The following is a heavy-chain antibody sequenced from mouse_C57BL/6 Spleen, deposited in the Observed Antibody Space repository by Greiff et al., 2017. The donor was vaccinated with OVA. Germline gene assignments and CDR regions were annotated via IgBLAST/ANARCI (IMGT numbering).Heavy chain of an antibody. Sequence: VQLQQSGPGLVKPSQSLSLTCSVTGYSITSGYYWNWIRQFPGNKLEWMGYISYDGSNNYNPSLKNRISITRDTSKNQFFLKLNSVTTEDTATYYCAREDGNAFDYWGQGTTLTVSS. CDR3: AREDGNAFDY. D-gene: IGHD2-1*01. CDR2: ISYDGSN. J-gene: IGHJ2*01. CDR1: GYSITSGYY. V-gene: IGHV3-6*01.